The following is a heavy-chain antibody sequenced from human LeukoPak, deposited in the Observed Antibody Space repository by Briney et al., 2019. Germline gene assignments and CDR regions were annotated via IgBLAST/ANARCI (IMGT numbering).Heavy chain of an antibody. Sequence: KSSETLSLTCTVSGGSISSYYWSWIRQPPGKGLEWIGYIYYSGSTYYNPSLKSRVTISVDTSKNQFSLKLSSVTAADTAVYYCARERGSPARYFDYWGQGTLVTVSS. V-gene: IGHV4-59*12. CDR3: ARERGSPARYFDY. J-gene: IGHJ4*02. CDR1: GGSISSYY. CDR2: IYYSGST.